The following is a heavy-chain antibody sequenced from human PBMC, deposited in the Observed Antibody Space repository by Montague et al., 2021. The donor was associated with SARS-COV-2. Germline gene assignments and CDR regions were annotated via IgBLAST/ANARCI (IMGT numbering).Heavy chain of an antibody. CDR1: GAFITSHY. CDR2: VFSGGNS. CDR3: VKDLYCRSTACVGNAFDV. D-gene: IGHD2-2*01. V-gene: IGHV4-59*11. J-gene: IGHJ3*01. Sequence: SETLSLTCTVSGAFITSHYWSWIRQPPGKGLEWIGNVFSGGNSKYNPSLKSRVTLSVDTSKNQFSLKLTSVTTADTALYYCVKDLYCRSTACVGNAFDVWGQGQWSASFQ.